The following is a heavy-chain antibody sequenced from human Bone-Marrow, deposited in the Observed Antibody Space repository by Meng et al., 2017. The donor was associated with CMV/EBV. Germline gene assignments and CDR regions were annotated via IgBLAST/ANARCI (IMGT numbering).Heavy chain of an antibody. V-gene: IGHV3-23*01. CDR2: ISGSGGSA. Sequence: GESLKISCTASGFTFRIYAMSWVRQAPGKGLEWVSAISGSGGSAYYADSVKGRFTISRDNSKNTLYLQMIGLRAEDAAVYYCARGQVSPYDFWSHLAYWGQGTLVTFSS. J-gene: IGHJ4*02. CDR3: ARGQVSPYDFWSHLAY. CDR1: GFTFRIYA. D-gene: IGHD3-3*01.